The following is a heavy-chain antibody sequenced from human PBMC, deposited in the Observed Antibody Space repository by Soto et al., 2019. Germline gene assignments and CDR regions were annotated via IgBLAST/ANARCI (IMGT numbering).Heavy chain of an antibody. CDR2: AKSKSDGGST. V-gene: IGHV3-15*06. D-gene: IGHD2-2*01. J-gene: IGHJ4*02. CDR3: ATGYCTTISCYFDY. Sequence: GGSLRLSWAAAGFTFNNAWLDWVRHAPGKGMERVGRAKSKSDGGSTNYAAPVKGRFGISRDDSKNMVYLQMSSMKPEDTAVYYCATGYCTTISCYFDYWGQGALVTVSS. CDR1: GFTFNNAW.